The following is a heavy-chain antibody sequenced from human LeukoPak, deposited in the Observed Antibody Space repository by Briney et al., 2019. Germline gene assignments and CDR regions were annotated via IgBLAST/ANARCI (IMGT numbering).Heavy chain of an antibody. Sequence: SVKVSCKASGGTFSSYAISWVRQAPGQGLEWMGGIIPIFGTANYAQKFQGRVTITADESTSTAYMELSSLRAEDTAVYYCAKDSRESSGHFPYYYYYHYGLDVWGQGTTVTVSS. V-gene: IGHV1-69*13. CDR2: IIPIFGTA. CDR1: GGTFSSYA. J-gene: IGHJ6*02. CDR3: AKDSRESSGHFPYYYYYHYGLDV. D-gene: IGHD3-22*01.